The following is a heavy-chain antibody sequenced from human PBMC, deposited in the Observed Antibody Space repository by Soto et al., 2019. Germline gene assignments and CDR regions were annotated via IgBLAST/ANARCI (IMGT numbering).Heavy chain of an antibody. J-gene: IGHJ4*02. CDR3: ATDDYGAFAF. D-gene: IGHD4-17*01. Sequence: ASVKFSCKTSGYTFTDFYMHWVRQAPGQGLEWMGWINPNSGGTKYAQNFQGWVTMTRDTSIKTVYMELSWLTSDDTAVYYCATDDYGAFAFWGQGTLVTVSS. CDR2: INPNSGGT. V-gene: IGHV1-2*04. CDR1: GYTFTDFY.